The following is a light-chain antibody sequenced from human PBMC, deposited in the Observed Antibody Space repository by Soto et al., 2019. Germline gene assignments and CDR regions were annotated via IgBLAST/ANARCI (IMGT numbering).Light chain of an antibody. CDR1: QRISSNY. V-gene: IGKV3-20*01. CDR3: QQYGSYPYF. CDR2: GAS. J-gene: IGKJ2*01. Sequence: EIVLTQSPDTLSLSPGERATLSCRASQRISSNYLAWYQQKPGQTPRLLIYGASNRATGIPGRFSGSGSGTDFTLTISRLEPEDFALYYCQQYGSYPYFFGQGTKLEIK.